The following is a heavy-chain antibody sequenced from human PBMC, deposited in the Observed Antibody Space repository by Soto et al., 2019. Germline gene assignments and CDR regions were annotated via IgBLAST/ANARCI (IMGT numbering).Heavy chain of an antibody. D-gene: IGHD3-16*01. CDR2: IYYSGST. CDR3: AIGGYDDFDI. Sequence: QVQLQESGPGLVKPSETLSLTCTVSGGSVSSYYWTWIRQPPGKGLEWIGYIYYSGSTNYNPSRQSRVTISVDTSKNQFSLKLTSVSAADTAVYYCAIGGYDDFDIWGQGTMVTVSS. J-gene: IGHJ3*02. CDR1: GGSVSSYY. V-gene: IGHV4-59*02.